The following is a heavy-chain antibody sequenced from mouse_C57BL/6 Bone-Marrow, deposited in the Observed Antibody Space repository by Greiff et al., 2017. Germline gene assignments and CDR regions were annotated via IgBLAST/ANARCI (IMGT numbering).Heavy chain of an antibody. J-gene: IGHJ2*01. D-gene: IGHD2-1*01. V-gene: IGHV1-4*01. Sequence: VQLVESGAELARPGASVKMSCKASGYTFTSYTMHWVKQRPGQGLEWIGYINPSSGYTKYNQKFKDKATLTAAKSSSTAYMQLSSLPSEDSAVYYCARTTMAPFAYWGQGTTLTVSA. CDR1: GYTFTSYT. CDR3: ARTTMAPFAY. CDR2: INPSSGYT.